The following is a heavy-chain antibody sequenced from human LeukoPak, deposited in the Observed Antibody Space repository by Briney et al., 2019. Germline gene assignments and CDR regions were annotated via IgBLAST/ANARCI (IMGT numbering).Heavy chain of an antibody. J-gene: IGHJ4*02. D-gene: IGHD5-12*01. V-gene: IGHV3-53*01. Sequence: GGSLRLSCAASGFTVSSNYMSWVRQAPGKGLEWVSVIHSDGITYYADSVKGRFTISRDNSINTLYLQMSNLRAEDTALYYCASTSIIRGYDHDQYYWGQGTPVTVSS. CDR2: IHSDGIT. CDR1: GFTVSSNY. CDR3: ASTSIIRGYDHDQYY.